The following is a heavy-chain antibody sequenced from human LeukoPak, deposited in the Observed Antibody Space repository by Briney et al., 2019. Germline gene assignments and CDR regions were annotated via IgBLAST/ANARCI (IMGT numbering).Heavy chain of an antibody. CDR2: IYYSGST. V-gene: IGHV4-59*01. J-gene: IGHJ6*03. CDR1: GGSISSYY. D-gene: IGHD4-11*01. CDR3: ARGNSKLNYYYYCMDV. Sequence: SETLSLTCTVSGGSISSYYWSWIRQPPGKGLEWIGYIYYSGSTNYNPSLKSRVTISVDTSKNQFSLKLSSVTAADTAVYYCARGNSKLNYYYYCMDVWGKGTTVTVSS.